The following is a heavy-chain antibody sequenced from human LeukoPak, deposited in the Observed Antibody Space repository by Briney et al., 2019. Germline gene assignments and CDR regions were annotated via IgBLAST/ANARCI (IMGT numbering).Heavy chain of an antibody. CDR3: AREGQMYSSSWQGYNWFDP. D-gene: IGHD6-13*01. CDR2: INHSGST. J-gene: IGHJ5*02. Sequence: SETLSLTCAVYGGSFSGYYWGWIRQPPGKGLEWIGEINHSGSTNYNPSLKSRVTISVDTSKNQFSLKLSSVTAADTAVYYCAREGQMYSSSWQGYNWFDPWGQGTLVTVSS. CDR1: GGSFSGYY. V-gene: IGHV4-34*01.